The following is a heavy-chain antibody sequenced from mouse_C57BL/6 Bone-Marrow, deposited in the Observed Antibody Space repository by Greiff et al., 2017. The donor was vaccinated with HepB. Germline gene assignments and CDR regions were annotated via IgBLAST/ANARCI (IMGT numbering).Heavy chain of an antibody. J-gene: IGHJ3*01. D-gene: IGHD4-1*02. CDR1: GFTFSSYG. V-gene: IGHV5-6*02. CDR2: ISSGGSYT. CDR3: ARQANWEGFAY. Sequence: DVMLVESGGDLVKPGGSLKLSCAASGFTFSSYGMSWVRQTPDKRLEWVATISSGGSYTYYPDSVKGRFTISRDNAKNTLYLQMSSLKSEDTAMYYCARQANWEGFAYWGQGTLVTVSA.